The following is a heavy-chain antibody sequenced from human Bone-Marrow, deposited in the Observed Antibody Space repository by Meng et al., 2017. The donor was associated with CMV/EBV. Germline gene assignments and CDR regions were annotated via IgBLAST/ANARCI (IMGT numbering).Heavy chain of an antibody. J-gene: IGHJ4*02. CDR3: ARDGTSSKKGIRFDY. Sequence: GESLKISCAASGFTFSDYYMSWIRQAPGKGLEWVSCISSSGSTIYYADSVKGRFTISRDNAKNSLYLQMNSLRAEDTAVYYCARDGTSSKKGIRFDYWGQGTLVNVSS. D-gene: IGHD4-23*01. CDR2: ISSSGSTI. CDR1: GFTFSDYY. V-gene: IGHV3-11*01.